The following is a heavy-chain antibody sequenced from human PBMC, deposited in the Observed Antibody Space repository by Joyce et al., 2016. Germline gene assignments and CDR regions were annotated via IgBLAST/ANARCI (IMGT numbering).Heavy chain of an antibody. J-gene: IGHJ6*02. V-gene: IGHV1-69*12. Sequence: QVLLVQSGATVKRPGSSLRVSCKSSGGAFSNFTVNWVRQAPGQRLEWMGGIIPFLGAAKYAEHFQGRVTLTADLSTRTAYMELSSLTSADTAVYYCARGGTSSDLYFFYTLDVWGPGTTVIVSS. D-gene: IGHD1-14*01. CDR2: IIPFLGAA. CDR3: ARGGTSSDLYFFYTLDV. CDR1: GGAFSNFT.